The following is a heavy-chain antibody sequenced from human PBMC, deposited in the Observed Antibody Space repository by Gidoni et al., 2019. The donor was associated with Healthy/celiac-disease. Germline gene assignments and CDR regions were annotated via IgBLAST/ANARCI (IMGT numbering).Heavy chain of an antibody. CDR1: GFTFSSYA. CDR2: ISGSGGST. D-gene: IGHD6-19*01. Sequence: EVQLLESGGGLVQPGGSLRLACAASGFTFSSYAMSWVRQAPGKGLEWVSAISGSGGSTYYADSVKGRFTISRDNSKNTLYLQMNSLRAEDTAVYYCAKAGGRYSSGWQFDYWGQGTLVTVSS. CDR3: AKAGGRYSSGWQFDY. J-gene: IGHJ4*02. V-gene: IGHV3-23*01.